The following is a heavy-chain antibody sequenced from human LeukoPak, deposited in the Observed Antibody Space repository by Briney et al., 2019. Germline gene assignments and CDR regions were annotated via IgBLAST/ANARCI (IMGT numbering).Heavy chain of an antibody. CDR3: AKVFKVYGSGKYYFDY. CDR2: ISGSGGST. Sequence: GGSLRLSCAASGFTFNTYWMSWVRQAPGKGLEWVSAISGSGGSTYYADSVKGRFTISRDNSKNTLYLQMNSLRAEDTAVYYCAKVFKVYGSGKYYFDYWGQGTLVTVSS. J-gene: IGHJ4*02. V-gene: IGHV3-23*01. CDR1: GFTFNTYW. D-gene: IGHD3-10*01.